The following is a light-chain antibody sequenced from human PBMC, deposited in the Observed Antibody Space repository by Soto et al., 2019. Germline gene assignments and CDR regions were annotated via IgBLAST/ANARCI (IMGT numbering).Light chain of an antibody. Sequence: IHLTQSPSSLSASVGDIVSITCLASQGIRTYLAWYQQKPGKAPKLLIYSASTLQSGVPSRFSGSGSGTDFTLTISSLQPEDFATYYCLQVDVYPWTFGQGTKVDI. V-gene: IGKV1-9*01. CDR3: LQVDVYPWT. J-gene: IGKJ1*01. CDR2: SAS. CDR1: QGIRTY.